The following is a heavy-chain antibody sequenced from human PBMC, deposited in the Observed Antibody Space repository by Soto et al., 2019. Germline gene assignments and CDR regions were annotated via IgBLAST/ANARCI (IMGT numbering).Heavy chain of an antibody. CDR1: GGSISSNSRY. J-gene: IGHJ2*01. D-gene: IGHD2-2*01. CDR3: ARREGCISTSYYGDWYFDL. CDR2: IYYTGST. Sequence: QLQLQESGPGLVKPSETLSLTCTVSGGSISSNSRYWGWIRQPPGKGLEWIGSIYYTGSTYYNPSLKSRVTISVDTSKNQFSLKLTSVTAADTAVYYCARREGCISTSYYGDWYFDLWGRGTLVTVSA. V-gene: IGHV4-39*01.